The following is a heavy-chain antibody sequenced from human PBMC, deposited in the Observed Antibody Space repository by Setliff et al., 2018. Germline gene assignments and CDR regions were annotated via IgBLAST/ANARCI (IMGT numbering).Heavy chain of an antibody. D-gene: IGHD3-16*01. J-gene: IGHJ3*02. CDR2: ISYDGINK. Sequence: GESLKISCAASGFTFNTYAMHWVRQAPGKGLEWLAVISYDGINKYYADSVRGRFTISRDNSKNTLFLQMNSLRAEDTAVYYCARDPAYGAFDIWGQGTMVTVSS. CDR3: ARDPAYGAFDI. V-gene: IGHV3-30*07. CDR1: GFTFNTYA.